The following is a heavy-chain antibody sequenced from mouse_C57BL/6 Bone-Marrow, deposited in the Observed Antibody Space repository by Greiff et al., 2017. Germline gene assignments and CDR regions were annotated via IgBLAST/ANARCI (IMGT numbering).Heavy chain of an antibody. CDR3: TRKGGPYYFDY. CDR1: GYTFTSYW. Sequence: QVQLQQPGAELVKPGASVKMSCKASGYTFTSYWITWVKQRPGQGLEWIGDIYPGSGSTNYNEKFKSKATLTVDTSSRTAYMPRSSLTSEDSAVYYCTRKGGPYYFDYWGQGTTLTVSA. CDR2: IYPGSGST. D-gene: IGHD3-1*01. V-gene: IGHV1-55*01. J-gene: IGHJ2*01.